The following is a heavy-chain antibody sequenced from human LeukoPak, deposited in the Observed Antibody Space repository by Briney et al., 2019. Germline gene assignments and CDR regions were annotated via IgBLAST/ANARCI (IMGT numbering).Heavy chain of an antibody. J-gene: IGHJ4*02. CDR1: GFTFSTYA. Sequence: PGGSLRLSCAASGFTFSTYAMHWVRQAPGKGLEWVAVISYDGSNEYYADSVKGRFTISRDNSRTTLYLQMNSLRAEDTAVYYCAKDRWVPTTEKPIDHWGQGTLVTVSS. CDR3: AKDRWVPTTEKPIDH. D-gene: IGHD1-1*01. V-gene: IGHV3-30*18. CDR2: ISYDGSNE.